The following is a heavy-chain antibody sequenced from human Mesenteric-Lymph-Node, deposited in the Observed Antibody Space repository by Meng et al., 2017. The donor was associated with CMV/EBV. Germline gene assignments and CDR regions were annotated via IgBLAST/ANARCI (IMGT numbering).Heavy chain of an antibody. Sequence: SGFTFRSYAMSWVRQAPGKGLEWVSSISGPGGSTYYADSVKGRFTISRDNSKNTLYLEMSSLRVEDTAVYSCAKDMGRQWLVLDYFDSWGQGTLVTVSS. CDR1: GFTFRSYA. V-gene: IGHV3-23*01. J-gene: IGHJ4*02. CDR2: ISGPGGST. D-gene: IGHD6-19*01. CDR3: AKDMGRQWLVLDYFDS.